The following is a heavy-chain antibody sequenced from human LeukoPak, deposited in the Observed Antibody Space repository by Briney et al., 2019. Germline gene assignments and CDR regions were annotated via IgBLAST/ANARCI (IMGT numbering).Heavy chain of an antibody. D-gene: IGHD2-15*01. CDR2: ISYSGST. V-gene: IGHV4-59*01. J-gene: IGHJ4*02. CDR1: VGFISSYY. CDR3: WREWYPDY. Sequence: SETLSLTCTVSVGFISSYYWSWIRQPPGKGLEWIGNISYSGSTNYNPSLKSRVTKSVDTSKNQFSLKLGPVTVADTGVIFWWREWYPDYWGQGTRVTVST.